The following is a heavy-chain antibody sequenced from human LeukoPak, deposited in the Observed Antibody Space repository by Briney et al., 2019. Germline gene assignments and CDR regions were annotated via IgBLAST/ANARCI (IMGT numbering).Heavy chain of an antibody. V-gene: IGHV4-34*01. CDR2: INHSGST. Sequence: SETLSLTCAVYGGSFSGDYWSWIRQPPGKGLEWIGEINHSGSTNYNPSLKSRVTISVDTSKNQFSLKLSSVTAADTAVYYCARGPAGRCSSTSCYTPGYYYYMDVWGKGTTVTVSS. CDR3: ARGPAGRCSSTSCYTPGYYYYMDV. J-gene: IGHJ6*03. D-gene: IGHD2-2*02. CDR1: GGSFSGDY.